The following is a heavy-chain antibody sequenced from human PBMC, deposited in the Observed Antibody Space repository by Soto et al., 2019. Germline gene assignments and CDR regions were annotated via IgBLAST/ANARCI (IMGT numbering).Heavy chain of an antibody. D-gene: IGHD3-22*01. Sequence: QPRGSLRLACAASVFTCSSYAMSWVRQAPGKGLEWVSAISGSGGSTYYADSVKGRFTISRDNSKNTLYLQMNSLRAEDTAVYYCAKSPYYYDKGPYEGWGQGTLVTVSS. J-gene: IGHJ4*02. CDR2: ISGSGGST. CDR1: VFTCSSYA. CDR3: AKSPYYYDKGPYEG. V-gene: IGHV3-23*01.